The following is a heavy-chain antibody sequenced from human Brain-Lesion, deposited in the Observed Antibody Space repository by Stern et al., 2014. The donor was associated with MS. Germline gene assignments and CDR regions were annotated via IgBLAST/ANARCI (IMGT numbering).Heavy chain of an antibody. V-gene: IGHV4-39*01. CDR3: ARLVAGFYFDF. D-gene: IGHD6-19*01. Sequence: QLQLQESGPGLVKPSETLSLTCTVSGGSISSSNHYWGWIRQPPGKGLEWIGAIYYSGTTSYSPSLKSRVTLSVDTSKNPFSLNLSSVTAADTAVYYCARLVAGFYFDFWGPGSPVTVSS. CDR1: GGSISSSNHY. CDR2: IYYSGTT. J-gene: IGHJ4*02.